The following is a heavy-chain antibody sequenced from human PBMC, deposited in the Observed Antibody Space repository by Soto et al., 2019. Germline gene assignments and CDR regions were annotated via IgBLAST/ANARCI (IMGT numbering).Heavy chain of an antibody. V-gene: IGHV4-31*03. J-gene: IGHJ4*02. CDR1: GGSISSGGYY. CDR3: ARESGRQSVAADY. CDR2: IYYSGST. D-gene: IGHD6-19*01. Sequence: QVQLQESGPGLVKPSQTLSLTCTVSGGSISSGGYYWSWIRQHPGKGLEWIGYIYYSGSTYYNPSLESRVRRSVDTSKNQFSLKLSAVTAADTAVYYCARESGRQSVAADYWGQGTLVTVSS.